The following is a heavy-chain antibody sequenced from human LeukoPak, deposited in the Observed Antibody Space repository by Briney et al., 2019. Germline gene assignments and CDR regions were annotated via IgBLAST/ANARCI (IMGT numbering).Heavy chain of an antibody. CDR2: IYYSGST. CDR3: ARGHYYDSSGYYY. Sequence: SETLSLTCTVSGGSISSYYWSWIRQPPGKGLEWIGYIYYSGSTNYNPSFKSRVTISVDTSKNQFSLKLSSVTAADTAVYYCARGHYYDSSGYYYWGQGTLVTVSS. D-gene: IGHD3-22*01. CDR1: GGSISSYY. V-gene: IGHV4-59*01. J-gene: IGHJ4*02.